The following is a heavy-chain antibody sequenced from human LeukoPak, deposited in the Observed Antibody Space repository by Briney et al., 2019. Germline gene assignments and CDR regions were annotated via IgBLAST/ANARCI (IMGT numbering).Heavy chain of an antibody. Sequence: GGSLRLSCAASGFTFSSYAMSWVRQAPGKGLEWVSSISGSNDNAYYADSVKDRFTISRDNSKNTLSLQMNSLRAEDTAVYYCAKGRGTTVTSAANYWGQGTLVTVSS. CDR2: ISGSNDNA. CDR3: AKGRGTTVTSAANY. CDR1: GFTFSSYA. D-gene: IGHD4-17*01. J-gene: IGHJ4*02. V-gene: IGHV3-23*01.